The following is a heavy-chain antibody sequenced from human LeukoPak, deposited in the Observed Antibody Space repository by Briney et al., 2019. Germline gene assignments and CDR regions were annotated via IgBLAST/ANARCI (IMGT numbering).Heavy chain of an antibody. CDR1: GGSISSGSYY. CDR3: ARGRPQYSSSWGGWFDP. J-gene: IGHJ5*02. CDR2: IYTSGST. V-gene: IGHV4-61*02. D-gene: IGHD6-6*01. Sequence: PSETLSLTRTVSGGSISSGSYYWSWIRQPAGKGLEWIGRIYTSGSTNYNPSLKSRVTISVDTSKNQFSLKLSSVTAADTAVYYCARGRPQYSSSWGGWFDPWGQGTLVTVSS.